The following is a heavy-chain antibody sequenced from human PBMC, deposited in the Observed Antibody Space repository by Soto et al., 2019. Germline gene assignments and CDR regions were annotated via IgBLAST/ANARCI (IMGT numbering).Heavy chain of an antibody. J-gene: IGHJ4*02. D-gene: IGHD2-2*01. CDR3: ARYCSSTSCYVGSAVDY. Sequence: PSETLSLTCTVSGGSISGGGDYWSWIRQHPGKGLEWIGYIYYSGSTYYNPSLKSRVTISVDTSKNQFSLKLSSVTAADTAVYYCARYCSSTSCYVGSAVDYWGQGTLVTVSS. V-gene: IGHV4-31*03. CDR2: IYYSGST. CDR1: GGSISGGGDY.